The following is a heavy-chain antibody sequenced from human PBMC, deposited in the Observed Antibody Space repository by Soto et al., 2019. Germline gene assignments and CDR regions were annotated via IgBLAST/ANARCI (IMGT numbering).Heavy chain of an antibody. CDR1: GGTFSSYT. J-gene: IGHJ4*02. CDR3: AVDKYYDSSGYPNFDY. Sequence: GASVKVSCKASGGTFSSYTISWVRQAPGQGLEWMGRIIPILGMANYAQKFQGRVTITADKSTSTAYMELSSLRSEDTALYYCAVDKYYDSSGYPNFDYWGQGTLVTVSS. V-gene: IGHV1-69*02. CDR2: IIPILGMA. D-gene: IGHD3-22*01.